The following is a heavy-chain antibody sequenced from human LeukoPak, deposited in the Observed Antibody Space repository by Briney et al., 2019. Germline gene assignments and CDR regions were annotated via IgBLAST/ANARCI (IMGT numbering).Heavy chain of an antibody. CDR3: ARETPSTMTTVTTSSSDV. D-gene: IGHD4-11*01. CDR2: IYYSGST. Sequence: SETLSLTCTVSGGSISSGGYYWSWIRQRPGKGLEWIGYIYYSGSTYYNPSLKSRVTISVDTSKNQFSLKLSSVTAADTAVYYCARETPSTMTTVTTSSSDVWGKGTTVTVSS. V-gene: IGHV4-31*03. CDR1: GGSISSGGYY. J-gene: IGHJ6*04.